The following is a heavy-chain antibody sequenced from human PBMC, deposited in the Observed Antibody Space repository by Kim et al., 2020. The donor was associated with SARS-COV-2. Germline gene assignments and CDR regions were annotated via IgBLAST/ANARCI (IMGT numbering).Heavy chain of an antibody. CDR2: MTQDGSKK. Sequence: GGSLRLSCAASGFTFSSHAMSWVRQAPGKGLEWVADMTQDGSKKHYADSVKGRFTISRDNSKYSLYLQMNSLRVEDTALYYCARVSMDLGGALDYWGQGT. V-gene: IGHV3-7*01. D-gene: IGHD3-16*01. CDR1: GFTFSSHA. CDR3: ARVSMDLGGALDY. J-gene: IGHJ4*02.